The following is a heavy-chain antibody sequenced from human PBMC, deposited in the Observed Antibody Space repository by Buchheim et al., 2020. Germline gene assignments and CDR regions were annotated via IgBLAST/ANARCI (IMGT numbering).Heavy chain of an antibody. V-gene: IGHV1-46*03. D-gene: IGHD5-12*01. CDR3: ARDWEWLRSGAVYGMDV. J-gene: IGHJ6*02. CDR1: GYTFTSYY. Sequence: QVQLVQSGAEVKKPGASVKVSCKASGYTFTSYYMHWVRQAPGQGLEWMGIINSSGGSTSYAQKFQGRVTMTRDTSTSTVYMELSSLRSEDTAVYYCARDWEWLRSGAVYGMDVWGQGTT. CDR2: INSSGGST.